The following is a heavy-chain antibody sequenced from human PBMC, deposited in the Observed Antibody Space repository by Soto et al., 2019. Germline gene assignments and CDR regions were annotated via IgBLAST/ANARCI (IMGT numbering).Heavy chain of an antibody. CDR3: ARGSYYYGSERYYYYYGMDV. CDR2: INHSGST. D-gene: IGHD3-10*01. Sequence: SETLSLTXAVYGGSFSGYYWSWIRQPPGKGLEWIGEINHSGSTNYNPSLKSRVTISVDTSKNQFSLKLSSVTAADTAVYYCARGSYYYGSERYYYYYGMDVWGQGTTVTVSS. V-gene: IGHV4-34*01. J-gene: IGHJ6*02. CDR1: GGSFSGYY.